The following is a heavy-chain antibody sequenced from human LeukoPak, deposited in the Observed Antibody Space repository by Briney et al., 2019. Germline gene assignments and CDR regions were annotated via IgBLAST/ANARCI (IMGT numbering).Heavy chain of an antibody. Sequence: PSETLSLTCTVSGGSISSSSYYWGWIRQPPGKGLEWIGSIYYTGNTYYNPSLKSRATISVDTSKSQFSLQMSSVTAADTAVYYCARAYSVRGWFDPWGQGTLVTVSS. CDR3: ARAYSVRGWFDP. J-gene: IGHJ5*02. CDR2: IYYTGNT. D-gene: IGHD5/OR15-5a*01. CDR1: GGSISSSSYY. V-gene: IGHV4-39*01.